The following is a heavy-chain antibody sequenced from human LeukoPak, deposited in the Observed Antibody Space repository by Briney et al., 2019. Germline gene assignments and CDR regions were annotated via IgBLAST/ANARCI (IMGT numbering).Heavy chain of an antibody. J-gene: IGHJ4*02. CDR3: ARELSGYSYSFDY. CDR1: GYTFTGYY. V-gene: IGHV1-2*02. CDR2: INPNSGGT. D-gene: IGHD5-18*01. Sequence: GASVKVSCKASGYTFTGYYMHWVRQAPGQGLEWMGWINPNSGGTNYAQKFQGRVTMTRDTSISTAYMELSRLRSDDTAVYYCARELSGYSYSFDYWGQGTLVTVSS.